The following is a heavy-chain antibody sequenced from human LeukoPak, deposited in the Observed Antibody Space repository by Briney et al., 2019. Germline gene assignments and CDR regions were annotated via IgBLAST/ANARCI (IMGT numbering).Heavy chain of an antibody. D-gene: IGHD3-10*01. CDR3: AKDSILWFGEPTPEYDY. Sequence: GGSLRLSCAASGFTFSSYGMHWVRQAPGKGLEWVAVISYDASNKYYADSVKGRFTISRDNSKNTLYLQMNSLRAEDTAVYYCAKDSILWFGEPTPEYDYWGQGTLVTVSS. V-gene: IGHV3-30*18. CDR2: ISYDASNK. CDR1: GFTFSSYG. J-gene: IGHJ4*02.